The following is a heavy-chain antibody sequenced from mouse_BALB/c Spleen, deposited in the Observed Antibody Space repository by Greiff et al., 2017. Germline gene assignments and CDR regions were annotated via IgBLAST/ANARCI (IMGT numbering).Heavy chain of an antibody. CDR2: IWSGGST. V-gene: IGHV2-2*02. J-gene: IGHJ2*01. CDR1: GFSLTSYG. D-gene: IGHD2-4*01. CDR3: ARNHLYDYDGYFDY. Sequence: VQLQQSGPGLVQPSQSLSITCTVSGFSLTSYGVHWVRQSPGKGLEWLGVIWSGGSTDYNAAFISRLSISKDNSKSQVFFKMNSLQANDTAIYYCARNHLYDYDGYFDYWGQGTTLTVSS.